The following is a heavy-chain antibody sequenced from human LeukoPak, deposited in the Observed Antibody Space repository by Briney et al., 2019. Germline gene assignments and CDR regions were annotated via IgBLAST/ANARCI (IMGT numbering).Heavy chain of an antibody. D-gene: IGHD6-19*01. J-gene: IGHJ6*03. Sequence: PSETLSLTCTVSGGSISSGDYYWSWIRQPPGKGLEWIGYIYYSGSTYYNPSLKSRVTISVDTSKNQFSLKLSSVTAADTAVYYCARCGSGPRHYYYYYMDVWGKGTTVTVSS. V-gene: IGHV4-30-4*08. CDR1: GGSISSGDYY. CDR2: IYYSGST. CDR3: ARCGSGPRHYYYYYMDV.